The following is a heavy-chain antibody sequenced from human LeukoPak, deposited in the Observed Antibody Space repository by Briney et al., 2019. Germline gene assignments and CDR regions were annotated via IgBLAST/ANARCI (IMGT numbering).Heavy chain of an antibody. J-gene: IGHJ4*02. CDR3: ARDEDAF. CDR2: ISSDSSTI. Sequence: GGSLRLSCAASGFTFNSYKMSWVRQAPGKGLGWVSYISSDSSTIFYADSVKGRFTISRDNVKNSLFLQLNSLRDEDTAVYYCARDEDAFGGQGTLVTVSS. V-gene: IGHV3-48*02. CDR1: GFTFNSYK.